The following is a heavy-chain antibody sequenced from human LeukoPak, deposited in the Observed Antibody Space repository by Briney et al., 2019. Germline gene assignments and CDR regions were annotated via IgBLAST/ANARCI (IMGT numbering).Heavy chain of an antibody. Sequence: ASVKVSCKASGYTFTSYDINWVRQATGQGLEWMGWMNPNSGNTGYAQKFQGRVTMTRNTSIGTTYMELSSLRSEDTAVYYCARTYYYDSSGYYNWFDPWGQGTLVTVSS. J-gene: IGHJ5*02. V-gene: IGHV1-8*01. CDR2: MNPNSGNT. CDR3: ARTYYYDSSGYYNWFDP. D-gene: IGHD3-22*01. CDR1: GYTFTSYD.